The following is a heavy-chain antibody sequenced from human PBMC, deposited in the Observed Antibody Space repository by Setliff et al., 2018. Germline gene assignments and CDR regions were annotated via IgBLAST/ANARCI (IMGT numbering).Heavy chain of an antibody. D-gene: IGHD2-21*02. J-gene: IGHJ4*02. CDR1: GFTFSTYE. CDR2: ISSDGSTV. V-gene: IGHV3-48*03. Sequence: HPGGSLRLSCAASGFTFSTYEMNWVRQAPGKGLEWVSYISSDGSTVFYADSVKGRFTISRDNAKNSLYLQMNSLRADDMAIYYCARDAGGDYDNWGQGTLVTVSS. CDR3: ARDAGGDYDN.